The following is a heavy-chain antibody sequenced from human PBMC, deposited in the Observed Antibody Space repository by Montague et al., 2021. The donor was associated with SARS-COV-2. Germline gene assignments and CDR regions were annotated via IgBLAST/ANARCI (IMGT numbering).Heavy chain of an antibody. J-gene: IGHJ5*02. Sequence: SETLSLTSTVSGGSIITSNYYWGWLRQPPGKGLEWIGRGDYSGSTSYXPSLTSRVTISVDTSKNQFSLKLTSVTAADTAVYYCARHVGRVPGAIDWFDPWGQGTLVTVSS. D-gene: IGHD2-2*01. CDR1: GGSIITSNYY. CDR2: GDYSGST. V-gene: IGHV4-39*01. CDR3: ARHVGRVPGAIDWFDP.